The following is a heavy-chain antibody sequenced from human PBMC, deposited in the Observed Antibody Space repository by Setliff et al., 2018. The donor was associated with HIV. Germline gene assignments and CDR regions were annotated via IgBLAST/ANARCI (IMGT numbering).Heavy chain of an antibody. J-gene: IGHJ3*02. D-gene: IGHD2-15*01. Sequence: GGSLRLSCAASGFTFDDYAMHWVRQAPGKGLEWVSGITWNSGSIAYADSVKGRFTISRDNAKNSLYLQMNSLRAEDMALYYCARGRGGGPDVFDIWGQGTMVTVSS. CDR2: ITWNSGSI. V-gene: IGHV3-9*03. CDR1: GFTFDDYA. CDR3: ARGRGGGPDVFDI.